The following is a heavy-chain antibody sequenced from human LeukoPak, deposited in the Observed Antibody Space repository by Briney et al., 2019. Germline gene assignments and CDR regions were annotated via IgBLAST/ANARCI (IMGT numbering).Heavy chain of an antibody. CDR3: ARAHYSSSSGWFDP. CDR2: IYHSGST. D-gene: IGHD6-6*01. CDR1: GGSISSGGYY. J-gene: IGHJ5*02. V-gene: IGHV4-30-2*01. Sequence: SETLSLTCTVSGGSISSGGYYWSWIRQPPGKGLEWIGNIYHSGSTYYNPSLRSRVTISVDRSKNQFSLKLSSVTAADTAVYYCARAHYSSSSGWFDPWGQGTLVTVSS.